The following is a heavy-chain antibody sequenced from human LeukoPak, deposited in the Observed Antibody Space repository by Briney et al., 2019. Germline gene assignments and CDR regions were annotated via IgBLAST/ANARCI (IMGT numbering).Heavy chain of an antibody. D-gene: IGHD6-6*01. Sequence: PGGSLRLSCAASGFTFSSYAMHWVCQAPGKGLEWVAVISYDGSNKYYADSVKGRFTISRDNSKNTLYLQMNSLRAEDTAVYYCAREEYSSSPLDYWGQGTLVTVSS. CDR3: AREEYSSSPLDY. CDR1: GFTFSSYA. CDR2: ISYDGSNK. V-gene: IGHV3-30*04. J-gene: IGHJ4*02.